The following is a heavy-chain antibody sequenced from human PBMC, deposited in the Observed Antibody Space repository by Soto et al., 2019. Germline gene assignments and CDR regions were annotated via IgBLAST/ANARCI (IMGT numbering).Heavy chain of an antibody. Sequence: QVQLVQSGAEVKKPGATVKVSCKASSYTFASYGISWVRQAPGQGLERMGWISAYNGNTNCAQKLQGRVTMTTDTSTSTGYMELRSLRSDDTAVYYCARVIAAAADFDYWGQGTLVTVSS. CDR3: ARVIAAAADFDY. CDR2: ISAYNGNT. D-gene: IGHD6-13*01. CDR1: SYTFASYG. J-gene: IGHJ4*02. V-gene: IGHV1-18*01.